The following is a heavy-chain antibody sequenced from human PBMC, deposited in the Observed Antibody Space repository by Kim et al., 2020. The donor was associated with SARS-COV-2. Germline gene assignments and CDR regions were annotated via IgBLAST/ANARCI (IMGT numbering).Heavy chain of an antibody. V-gene: IGHV4-31*03. CDR3: ASSYYDILTGYRGGCDI. CDR2: IYYSGST. Sequence: SETLSLTCTVSGGSISSGGYYWSWIRQHPGKGLEWIGYIYYSGSTYYNPSLKSRVTISVDTSKNQFSLKLSSVTAADTAVYYCASSYYDILTGYRGGCDIWGQGSMVTVSS. D-gene: IGHD3-9*01. J-gene: IGHJ3*02. CDR1: GGSISSGGYY.